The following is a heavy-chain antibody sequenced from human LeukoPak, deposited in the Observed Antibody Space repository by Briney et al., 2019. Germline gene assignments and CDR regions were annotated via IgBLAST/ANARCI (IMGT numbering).Heavy chain of an antibody. CDR3: ARDGTYYDSSGYHKVFDY. J-gene: IGHJ4*02. CDR2: ISAYNGNT. CDR1: GYTFTSYG. D-gene: IGHD3-22*01. Sequence: ASVKVSCKASGYTFTSYGISWVRQAPGQGLGMGWISAYNGNTNYAQKLQGRVTMTTDTSTSTAYMELRSLRSDDTAVYYCARDGTYYDSSGYHKVFDYWGQGTLVTVSS. V-gene: IGHV1-18*01.